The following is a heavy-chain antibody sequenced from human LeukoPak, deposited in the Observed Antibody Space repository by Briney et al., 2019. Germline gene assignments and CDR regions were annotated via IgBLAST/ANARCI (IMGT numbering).Heavy chain of an antibody. Sequence: GSLRLSCAASGFAFSDYYMSWIRQAPGKGLEWVSYISSTGIIYYSDSVQGRFTISRDNAKNSLYLQMNSLRAEDTAVYYCTRGGRIAVAGSYYFDYWGQGTLVTVSS. CDR1: GFAFSDYY. D-gene: IGHD6-19*01. CDR3: TRGGRIAVAGSYYFDY. CDR2: ISSTGII. V-gene: IGHV3-11*04. J-gene: IGHJ4*02.